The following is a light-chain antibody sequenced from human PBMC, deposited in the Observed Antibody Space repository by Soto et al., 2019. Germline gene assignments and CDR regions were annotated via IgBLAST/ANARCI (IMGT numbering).Light chain of an antibody. V-gene: IGKV3-11*01. Sequence: EIVLTQSPATLSLSPGERATLSCRASQSVSSYLAWYQQKPGQAPRLLIYDASNRATGILARFSGGGSGTDFTLTISSLEPEDFAVYYCQQRSNWPPTFGQGTKVDIK. J-gene: IGKJ1*01. CDR1: QSVSSY. CDR3: QQRSNWPPT. CDR2: DAS.